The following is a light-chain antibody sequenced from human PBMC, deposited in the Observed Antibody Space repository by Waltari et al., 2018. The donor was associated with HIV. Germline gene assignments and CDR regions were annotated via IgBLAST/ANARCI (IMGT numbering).Light chain of an antibody. Sequence: QSALTQPAPVSGSRGQSITISCTGTSSDVGGYNLVSWYQQHPGKAPKLMIYEVSKRPSGVSNRFSGSKSGNTASLTISGLQAEDEADYYCCAYAGSTTYVIFGGGTKLTVL. CDR2: EVS. CDR3: CAYAGSTTYVI. J-gene: IGLJ2*01. V-gene: IGLV2-23*02. CDR1: SSDVGGYNL.